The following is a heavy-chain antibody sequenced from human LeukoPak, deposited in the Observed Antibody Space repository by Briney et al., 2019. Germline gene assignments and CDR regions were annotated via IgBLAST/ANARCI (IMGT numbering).Heavy chain of an antibody. V-gene: IGHV4-39*07. CDR1: GGSISSSSYY. D-gene: IGHD1-26*01. Sequence: PSGTLSLTCTVSGGSISSSSYYWGWIRQPPGNGLEWIGSIYYSGSTYYNPSLKSRVTISVDKSKNQFSLKLSSVTAADTAVYYCARERGAWSGGAFDIWGQGTMVTVSS. J-gene: IGHJ3*02. CDR3: ARERGAWSGGAFDI. CDR2: IYYSGST.